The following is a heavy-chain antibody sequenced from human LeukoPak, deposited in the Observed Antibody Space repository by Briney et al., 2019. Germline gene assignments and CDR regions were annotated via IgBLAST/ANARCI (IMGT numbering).Heavy chain of an antibody. J-gene: IGHJ4*02. CDR1: GGSFSGYY. CDR2: INHSGST. Sequence: PSETLSLTCAVYGGSFSGYYWSWIRQPPGKGLEWIGGINHSGSTNYNPSLKSRVTISVDTSKNQFSLKLSSVTAADTAVYYCARTYCSSTSCAGKGFDYWGQGTLVTVSS. V-gene: IGHV4-34*01. D-gene: IGHD2-2*01. CDR3: ARTYCSSTSCAGKGFDY.